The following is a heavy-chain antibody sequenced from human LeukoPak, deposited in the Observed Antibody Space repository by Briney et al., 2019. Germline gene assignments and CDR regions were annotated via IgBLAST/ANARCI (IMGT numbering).Heavy chain of an antibody. CDR3: ARDLGRGLDAFDI. D-gene: IGHD3-16*01. V-gene: IGHV4-39*07. J-gene: IGHJ3*02. CDR1: GGSISSSSYY. Sequence: ASETLSLTCTVSGGSISSSSYYWGWIRQPPGKGLEWIGSIYYSGSTYYNPSLKSRVTISVDTSKNHFSLRLSSVTAADTALYYCARDLGRGLDAFDIWGQGTMVTVSS. CDR2: IYYSGST.